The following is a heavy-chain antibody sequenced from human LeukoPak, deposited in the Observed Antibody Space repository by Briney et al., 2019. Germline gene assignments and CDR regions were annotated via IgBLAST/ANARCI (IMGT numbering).Heavy chain of an antibody. CDR3: ARDNRDARSGELLSPLGY. Sequence: GGSLRLSCAASGFTFSSYAMHWVRQAPGKGLAGVAVISYDGSNKYYADSVKGRFTISRDNSKNTLYLQMNSLRVEDTAVYYCARDNRDARSGELLSPLGYWGQGTLVTVSS. CDR2: ISYDGSNK. CDR1: GFTFSSYA. J-gene: IGHJ4*02. V-gene: IGHV3-30*04. D-gene: IGHD3-10*01.